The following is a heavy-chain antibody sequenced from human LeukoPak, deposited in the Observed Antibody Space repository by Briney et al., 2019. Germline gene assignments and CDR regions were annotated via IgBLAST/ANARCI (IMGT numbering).Heavy chain of an antibody. CDR3: ARGVGARMVRGVIITGCFDY. J-gene: IGHJ4*02. Sequence: SQTLSLTCAISGDSVSSNSAAWNWIRQSPSRGLEWLGRTYYRSKWYNDYAVSVKSRITINPDTSKNQFSLQLNSVTPEDTAVYYCARGVGARMVRGVIITGCFDYWGQGTLVTVSS. D-gene: IGHD3-10*01. CDR2: TYYRSKWYN. CDR1: GDSVSSNSAA. V-gene: IGHV6-1*01.